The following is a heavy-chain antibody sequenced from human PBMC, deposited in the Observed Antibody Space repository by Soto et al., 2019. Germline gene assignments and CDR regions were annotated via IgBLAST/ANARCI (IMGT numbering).Heavy chain of an antibody. CDR1: GFALNDARMG. CDR3: ARILEITMIRGP. Sequence: QVTFKESGPVLVKPTETLTLTCTVSGFALNDARMGVSWIRQPTGKALEWLAHIFSNDAKFYNPALKSRLTISKDTSKSQVVLTMTDMDPVDTATYYCARILEITMIRGPWGQGTLVTVSS. D-gene: IGHD3-10*01. CDR2: IFSNDAK. J-gene: IGHJ5*02. V-gene: IGHV2-26*01.